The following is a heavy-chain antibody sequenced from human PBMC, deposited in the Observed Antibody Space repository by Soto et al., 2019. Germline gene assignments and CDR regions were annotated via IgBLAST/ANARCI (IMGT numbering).Heavy chain of an antibody. CDR3: ARGPDLPLFDCNFDY. D-gene: IGHD3-9*01. J-gene: IGHJ4*02. V-gene: IGHV1-18*01. CDR1: GYSFNTYG. CDR2: INTDNGNT. Sequence: QIQLVQSGPEVKKPGASVKVSCKASGYSFNTYGITWVRQAPGQGLEWMGWINTDNGNTNYAQNLQGRVTMTTDTSTSPAYMDLRSLRSDDTAVYYCARGPDLPLFDCNFDYWGQGTLVTVSS.